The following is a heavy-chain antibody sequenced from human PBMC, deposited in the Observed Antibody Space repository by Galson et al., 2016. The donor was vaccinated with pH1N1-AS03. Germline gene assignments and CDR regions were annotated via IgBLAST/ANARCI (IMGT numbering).Heavy chain of an antibody. D-gene: IGHD2/OR15-2a*01. CDR3: AKDLHFYDSYYLDY. CDR1: GFTFNRHA. V-gene: IGHV3-30*18. Sequence: SLRLSCAASGFTFNRHAMHWVRQAPGKGLEWVAIMSYDGSTKYYTGSVRDRFTISRDNSKKTLYLHMSSLRAEDTAVYYCAKDLHFYDSYYLDYWGRGTLVIVSS. CDR2: MSYDGSTK. J-gene: IGHJ4*02.